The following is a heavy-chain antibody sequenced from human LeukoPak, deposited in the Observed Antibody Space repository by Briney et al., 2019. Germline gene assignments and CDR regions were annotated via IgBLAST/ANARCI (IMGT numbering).Heavy chain of an antibody. CDR2: IIPIFGTA. CDR1: GGTFSSYA. V-gene: IGHV1-69*05. Sequence: SVKVSCKASGGTFSSYAISWVRQAPGQGLEWMGRIIPIFGTANYAQKFQGRVTITTDESTSTAYMELSSLRSEDTAVYYRAREAHMVRGVNFDYWGQGTLVTVSS. J-gene: IGHJ4*02. CDR3: AREAHMVRGVNFDY. D-gene: IGHD3-10*01.